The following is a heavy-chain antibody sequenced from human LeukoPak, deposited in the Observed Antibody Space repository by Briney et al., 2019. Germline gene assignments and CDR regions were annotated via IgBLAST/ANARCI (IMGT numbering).Heavy chain of an antibody. V-gene: IGHV3-48*02. CDR1: GFTFSSNS. CDR3: AKDRASGTYGGGDY. Sequence: GGSLRLSCAASGFTFSSNSMNWVRQAPGKGLEWVSYISSSSSTIYYADSVKGRFTISRDNAKNSLYLQMYSLRDEDTAVYYRAKDRASGTYGGGDYWGQGTLVTVSS. CDR2: ISSSSSTI. J-gene: IGHJ4*02. D-gene: IGHD1-26*01.